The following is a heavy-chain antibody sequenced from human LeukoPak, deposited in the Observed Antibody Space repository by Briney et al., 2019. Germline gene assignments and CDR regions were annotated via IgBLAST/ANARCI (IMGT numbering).Heavy chain of an antibody. D-gene: IGHD6-13*01. Sequence: ASVKVSCKASGYTFTGYYMYWVRQAPGQGLEWMGWINPNSGGTNYAQKFQGRVTMTRDTSISTAYMELSRLRSDDTAVYYCARGPLGSSSWYENEKFDYWGQGTLVTVSS. CDR3: ARGPLGSSSWYENEKFDY. V-gene: IGHV1-2*02. CDR1: GYTFTGYY. J-gene: IGHJ4*02. CDR2: INPNSGGT.